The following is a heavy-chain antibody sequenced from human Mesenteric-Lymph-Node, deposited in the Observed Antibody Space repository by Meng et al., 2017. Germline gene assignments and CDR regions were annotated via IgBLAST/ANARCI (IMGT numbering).Heavy chain of an antibody. V-gene: IGHV4-30-4*01. Sequence: LQECGAGLVQPSQTLSLTCNVYGGSISSGECDWSWIRPAPGKGLDWIGCIHYRGSTYYNPSLKGRVTISVETSKNQLSLKLSSVTDADTAVYYCETQESRDGHNPYWGQGTLVTVSS. CDR1: GGSISSGECD. J-gene: IGHJ4*02. CDR2: IHYRGST. D-gene: IGHD5-24*01. CDR3: ETQESRDGHNPY.